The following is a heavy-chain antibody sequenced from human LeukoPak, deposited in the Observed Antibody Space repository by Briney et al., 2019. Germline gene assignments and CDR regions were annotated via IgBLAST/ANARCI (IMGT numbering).Heavy chain of an antibody. CDR1: GYSFTDYD. J-gene: IGHJ4*02. V-gene: IGHV1-18*01. D-gene: IGHD5-12*01. CDR3: ARDRAIVATTVDY. Sequence: GASVKVSCKTSGYSFTDYDIHWVRQATGQGLEWMGWISAYNGNTNYAQKLQGRVTMTTDTSTSTAYMELRSLRSDDTAVYYCARDRAIVATTVDYWGQGTLVTVSS. CDR2: ISAYNGNT.